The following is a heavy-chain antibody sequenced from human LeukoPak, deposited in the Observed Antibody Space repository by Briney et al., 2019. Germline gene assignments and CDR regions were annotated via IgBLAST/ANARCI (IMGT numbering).Heavy chain of an antibody. CDR1: GFTFSSYG. J-gene: IGHJ4*02. CDR2: IWYDGSNK. CDR3: AKDLRSIAAAGPPDY. Sequence: GGSLRLSCAASGFTFSSYGMHWVRQAPGKGLGWVAVIWYDGSNKYYADSVKGRFTISRDNSKNTLYLQMNSLRAEDTAVYYCAKDLRSIAAAGPPDYWGQGTLVTVS. D-gene: IGHD6-13*01. V-gene: IGHV3-33*06.